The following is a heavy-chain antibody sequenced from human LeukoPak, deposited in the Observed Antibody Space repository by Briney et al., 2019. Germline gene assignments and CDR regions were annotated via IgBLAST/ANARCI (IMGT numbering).Heavy chain of an antibody. V-gene: IGHV1-46*03. J-gene: IGHJ4*02. D-gene: IGHD3-22*01. CDR3: ARGTYYHDSSDLDH. CDR1: GYTFTNYY. CDR2: INSGGGST. Sequence: ASVKVSCKAYGYTFTNYYVHWVRQAPGQGLEWMGIINSGGGSTSNAQRFQGRVTMTRDTSTSTVYMELSSLRSEDTAVYYCARGTYYHDSSDLDHWGQGTLVTVSS.